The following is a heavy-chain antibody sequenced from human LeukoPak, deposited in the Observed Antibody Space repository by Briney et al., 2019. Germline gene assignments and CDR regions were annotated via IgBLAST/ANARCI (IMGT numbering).Heavy chain of an antibody. J-gene: IGHJ4*02. CDR1: GGSISNYY. D-gene: IGHD5-18*01. CDR2: IYYSGST. CDR3: ASPGGEYSYDHPVY. V-gene: IGHV4-59*01. Sequence: PSETLSLTCTVTGGSISNYYWSWIRQPPGKGLEWIGYIYYSGSTNYNPSLKSRLTMPVDTPKNQFSLKLSSVTAADTAVYYCASPGGEYSYDHPVYWGLGTLVTVSS.